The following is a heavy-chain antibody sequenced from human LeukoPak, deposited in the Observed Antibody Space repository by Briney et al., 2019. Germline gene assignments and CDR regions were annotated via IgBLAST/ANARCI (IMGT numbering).Heavy chain of an antibody. J-gene: IGHJ5*02. D-gene: IGHD5-18*01. CDR3: AKDLGLSYGYYTSSSFDP. Sequence: PGGSLRLSCAASGFTFSSCAMNWVRQAPGKGLEWVSGISGSGGSTYYADSVKGRFTISRDNSKNTLYLQMNSLRAEDTAVYYCAKDLGLSYGYYTSSSFDPWGQGTLVTASS. CDR2: ISGSGGST. CDR1: GFTFSSCA. V-gene: IGHV3-23*01.